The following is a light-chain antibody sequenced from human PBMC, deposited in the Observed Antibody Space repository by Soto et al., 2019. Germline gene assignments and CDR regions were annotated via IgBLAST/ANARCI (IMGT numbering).Light chain of an antibody. CDR2: GAS. V-gene: IGKV3-20*01. CDR3: QQYGSSPRT. Sequence: EIVLTQSPGTLSLSPGERATLSCRASQSVSSSYLAWYQQKPGQAPRLLIYGASSRATGIPDRFCGGGSGTDFTLTISRLEPEDYAVYYCQQYGSSPRTFGQGTKVEIK. CDR1: QSVSSSY. J-gene: IGKJ1*01.